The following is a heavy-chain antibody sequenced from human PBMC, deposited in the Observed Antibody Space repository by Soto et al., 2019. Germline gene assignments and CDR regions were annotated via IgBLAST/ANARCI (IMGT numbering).Heavy chain of an antibody. CDR3: ARQDSRRRWIDP. Sequence: SETLSLTCTVSGGSISSYYWSWIRQPPGKGLEWIGYISYSGSTNYNPSLKSRVTMSVDTSKSQFSLKLYSVTAADTAVYYCARQDSRRRWIDPWGQGTLVTVSS. V-gene: IGHV4-59*08. CDR2: ISYSGST. J-gene: IGHJ5*02. CDR1: GGSISSYY.